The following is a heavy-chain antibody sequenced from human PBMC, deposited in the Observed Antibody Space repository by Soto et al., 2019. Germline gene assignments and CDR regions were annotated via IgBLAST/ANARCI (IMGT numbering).Heavy chain of an antibody. Sequence: SVKVSCKAPGGTFSTYAIGWVRQAPGQGLEWMGGIIPMFGTANYAQRFQDRVTITADESTNTVYMELSSLRSEDTAVYFCASGIQLWLRRINNGYSGWGQGTLVTVSS. CDR1: GGTFSTYA. D-gene: IGHD5-18*01. V-gene: IGHV1-69*13. J-gene: IGHJ4*02. CDR2: IIPMFGTA. CDR3: ASGIQLWLRRINNGYSG.